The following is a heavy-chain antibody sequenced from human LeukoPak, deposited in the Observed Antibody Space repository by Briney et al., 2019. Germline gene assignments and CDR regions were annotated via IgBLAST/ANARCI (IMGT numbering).Heavy chain of an antibody. CDR2: IYYSGST. Sequence: SETLSLTCTVSGGSIRSGGYYWSWIRQHPGRGLEWIGYIYYSGSTYYNPSLKSRVTISVDTSKNQFSLKLSSVTAADTDVYYCAIEPYYYDSSGYSGYWGQGTLVTVSS. J-gene: IGHJ4*02. V-gene: IGHV4-31*03. CDR3: AIEPYYYDSSGYSGY. D-gene: IGHD3-22*01. CDR1: GGSIRSGGYY.